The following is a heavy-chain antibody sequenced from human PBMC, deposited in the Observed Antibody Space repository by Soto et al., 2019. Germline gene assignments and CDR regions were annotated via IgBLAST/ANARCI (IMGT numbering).Heavy chain of an antibody. J-gene: IGHJ4*02. V-gene: IGHV1-18*01. CDR1: GYTFTSYG. CDR2: ISAYNGNT. D-gene: IGHD5-18*01. Sequence: ASVKVSCKASGYTFTSYGISWVRQAPGQGLEWMGWISAYNGNTNYAQKLQGRVTMTTDTSTSTAYMELRSLRSDDTAVYYCARVVDTAMFNLLVTGCSFDYWGQGTLVTVSS. CDR3: ARVVDTAMFNLLVTGCSFDY.